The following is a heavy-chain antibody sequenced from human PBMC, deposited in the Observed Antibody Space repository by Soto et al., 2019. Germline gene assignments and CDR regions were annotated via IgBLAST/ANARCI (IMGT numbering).Heavy chain of an antibody. Sequence: GGSLRLSCAASGFTFSSYAMSWVRQAPGKGLEWVSAISGSGGSTYYADSVKGWFTISRDNSKNTLYLQMNSLRAEDTAVYYCAKDRDSDDSSGYFDYWGQGTLVTVSS. CDR1: GFTFSSYA. CDR3: AKDRDSDDSSGYFDY. CDR2: ISGSGGST. D-gene: IGHD3-22*01. V-gene: IGHV3-23*01. J-gene: IGHJ4*02.